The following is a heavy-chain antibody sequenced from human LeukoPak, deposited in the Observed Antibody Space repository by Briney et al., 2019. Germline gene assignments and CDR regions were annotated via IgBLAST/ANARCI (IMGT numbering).Heavy chain of an antibody. D-gene: IGHD3-10*02. J-gene: IGHJ3*02. CDR2: IYSGGST. CDR3: ASNYYVTKAAFDI. CDR1: GFPVSSNY. V-gene: IGHV3-53*01. Sequence: PGGSLRLSCAASGFPVSSNYMSWVRQAPGKGLEWVSVIYSGGSTYYADSVKGRFTISRDKSKNMLYLQMNSLRAEDTAVYYCASNYYVTKAAFDIWGQGTMVIVSS.